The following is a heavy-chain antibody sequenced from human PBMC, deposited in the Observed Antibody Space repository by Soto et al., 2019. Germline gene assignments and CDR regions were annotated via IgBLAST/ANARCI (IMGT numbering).Heavy chain of an antibody. CDR1: GFSLTSNDVG. Sequence: SGPTLVNPTQTLTLTCTFSGFSLTSNDVGVGWIRQPPGKALEWLALIYWDDDKRYSPSLKSRLTITKDTSKNQVVLRMTNMDPVDTATYYCAHSRYSRSAFDYWGQGTLVTVSS. D-gene: IGHD6-6*01. CDR3: AHSRYSRSAFDY. J-gene: IGHJ4*02. CDR2: IYWDDDK. V-gene: IGHV2-5*02.